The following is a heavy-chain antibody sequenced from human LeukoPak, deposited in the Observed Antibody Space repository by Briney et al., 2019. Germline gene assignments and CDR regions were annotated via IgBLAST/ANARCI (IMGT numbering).Heavy chain of an antibody. CDR1: EYTFSSYE. CDR2: MNPNSDNT. J-gene: IGHJ6*02. V-gene: IGHV1-8*01. Sequence: ASVKVSCKASEYTFSSYEINWMRQATGQGLEWMGWMNPNSDNTGYAQKFQGRVTMTRNTSISTAYMELSSLRFDDTAGYYCARGNGMDVWGQGTTVTVS. CDR3: ARGNGMDV.